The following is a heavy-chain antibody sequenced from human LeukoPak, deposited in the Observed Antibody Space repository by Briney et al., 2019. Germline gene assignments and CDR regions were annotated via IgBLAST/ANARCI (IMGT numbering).Heavy chain of an antibody. CDR3: ARENLPSKGHSSSSGDY. CDR1: GYTFTSYG. V-gene: IGHV1-18*01. Sequence: GASVKVSCKASGYTFTSYGISWVRQAPGQGLEWMGWISAYNGNTNYAQKLQGRVTMTTDTSTSTAYMGLSSLRSEDTAVYYCARENLPSKGHSSSSGDYWGQGTLVTVPS. CDR2: ISAYNGNT. J-gene: IGHJ4*02. D-gene: IGHD6-13*01.